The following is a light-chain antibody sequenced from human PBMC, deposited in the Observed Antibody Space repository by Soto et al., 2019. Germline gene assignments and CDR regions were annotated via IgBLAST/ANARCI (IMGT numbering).Light chain of an antibody. CDR3: SSFRRSNTPHVL. J-gene: IGLJ2*01. CDR1: DSDVAGYNF. CDR2: GVT. V-gene: IGLV2-14*01. Sequence: QSALTQPASVSGSPGQSITISCTGTDSDVAGYNFVSWYQQHPGKAPKLMIYGVTNRPSGVSNRFSGSKSGNTASLTISGLQAEDDANYYCSSFRRSNTPHVLFGGGTKVTVL.